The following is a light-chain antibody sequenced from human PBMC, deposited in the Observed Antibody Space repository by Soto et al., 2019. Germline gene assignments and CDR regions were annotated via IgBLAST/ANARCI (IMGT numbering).Light chain of an antibody. CDR2: GAS. J-gene: IGKJ4*01. V-gene: IGKV3-20*01. CDR3: QRYGSSPLT. Sequence: EVVLTQSPGTLSLSPGERATLSCRASQSVGSNQVAWYQQQPGQARRLLIYGASTRASGIPDRFSGSGCGTDFTLTISRLEPEDLAVYYCQRYGSSPLTFGGGTKVDTK. CDR1: QSVGSNQ.